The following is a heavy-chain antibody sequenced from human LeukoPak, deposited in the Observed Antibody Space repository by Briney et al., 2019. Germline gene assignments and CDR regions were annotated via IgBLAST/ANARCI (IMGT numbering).Heavy chain of an antibody. V-gene: IGHV1-2*02. J-gene: IGHJ6*03. CDR2: IIPNSGGT. Sequence: ASVKVSCKASGYTFTDYYMHWVRQAPGQGLEWMGWIIPNSGGTNYAQKFQGRVTMTRDTSISTAYMELSRLRSDDTAVYYCARGAGIHLLIYFYFYMDVWGKGSTVTVSS. D-gene: IGHD2-8*01. CDR1: GYTFTDYY. CDR3: ARGAGIHLLIYFYFYMDV.